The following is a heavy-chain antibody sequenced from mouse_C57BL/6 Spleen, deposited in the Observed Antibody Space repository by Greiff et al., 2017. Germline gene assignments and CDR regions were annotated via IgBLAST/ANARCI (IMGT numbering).Heavy chain of an antibody. Sequence: QVQLKQSGPELVKPGASVKLSCKASGYTFTSYDINWVKQRPGQGLEWIGWIYPRDGSTKYNEKFKGKATLTVDTSSSTAYMELHSLTSEDSAVYFCARGGYGNPFAYWGQGTLVTVSA. CDR3: ARGGYGNPFAY. V-gene: IGHV1-85*01. CDR1: GYTFTSYD. CDR2: IYPRDGST. J-gene: IGHJ3*01. D-gene: IGHD2-10*02.